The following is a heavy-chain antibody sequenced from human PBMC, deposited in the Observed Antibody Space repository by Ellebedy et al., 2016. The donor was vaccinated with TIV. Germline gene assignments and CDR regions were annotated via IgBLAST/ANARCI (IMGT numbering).Heavy chain of an antibody. CDR1: GFTFSNYA. D-gene: IGHD3-10*01. V-gene: IGHV3-23*01. CDR3: AKTAGSGSYCYDY. CDR2: ITGSGFGT. Sequence: GESLKISCAASGFTFSNYALSWVRQAPGKGLEWVSTITGSGFGTYYADSVKGRFTVSRDKSKNTLSLQIDSLRAEDTAVYYCAKTAGSGSYCYDYWGQGTLVAVSS. J-gene: IGHJ4*02.